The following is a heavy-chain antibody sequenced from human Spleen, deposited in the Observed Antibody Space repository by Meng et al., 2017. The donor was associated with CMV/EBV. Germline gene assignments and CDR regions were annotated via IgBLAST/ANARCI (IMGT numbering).Heavy chain of an antibody. CDR3: ARGGFWLGYYSWFDP. V-gene: IGHV1-69*10. D-gene: IGHD3-3*01. Sequence: AGLFRHFRCMWLPQPPGSGREWMGGILPILDITNYAPKFQGRVTITADKSTNTVYMELSSLRSDDTAMYYCARGGFWLGYYSWFDPWGQGTRVTVSS. J-gene: IGHJ5*02. CDR1: AGLFRHFR. CDR2: ILPILDIT.